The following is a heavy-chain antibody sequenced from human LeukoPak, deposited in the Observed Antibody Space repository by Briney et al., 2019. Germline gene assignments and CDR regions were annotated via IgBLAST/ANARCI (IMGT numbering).Heavy chain of an antibody. CDR3: ARAPGYCSSTSCSYGGDYYYYGMDV. D-gene: IGHD2-2*01. CDR1: GGFISSYY. CDR2: IYYSGST. Sequence: PSETLSLTCTVSGGFISSYYWSWIRQPPGKGLEWIGYIYYSGSTNYNPSLKSRVTISVDTSKNQFSLKLSSVTAADTAVYYCARAPGYCSSTSCSYGGDYYYYGMDVWGQGTTVTVSS. J-gene: IGHJ6*02. V-gene: IGHV4-59*01.